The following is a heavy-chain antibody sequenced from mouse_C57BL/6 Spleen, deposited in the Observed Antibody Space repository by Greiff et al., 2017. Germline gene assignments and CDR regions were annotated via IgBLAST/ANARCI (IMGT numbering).Heavy chain of an antibody. D-gene: IGHD2-5*01. V-gene: IGHV1-81*01. J-gene: IGHJ2*01. CDR2: IYPRSGNT. Sequence: QVQLQQSGAELARPGASVKLSCKASGYTFTSYGISWVKQRTGQGLEWIGEIYPRSGNTYYNEKFKGKATLTADKSSSTAYMELRSLTSEDSAVYFCARSRGTPHYSNYEDYWGQGTTLTVSS. CDR1: GYTFTSYG. CDR3: ARSRGTPHYSNYEDY.